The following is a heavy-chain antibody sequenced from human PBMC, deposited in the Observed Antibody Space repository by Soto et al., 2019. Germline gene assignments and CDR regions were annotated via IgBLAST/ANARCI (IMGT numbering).Heavy chain of an antibody. CDR3: ARGGYCSGGSCYYYYYGMDV. V-gene: IGHV1-8*01. J-gene: IGHJ6*02. Sequence: QVQLEQSGAEVKKPGASVKVSCKASGYTFTSYDIIWVRQATGQGLEWMGWMNPNSGNTGYAQKFQGRVTMTRNTSISTAYMELSSLRSEDTAVYYCARGGYCSGGSCYYYYYGMDVWGQGTTVTVSS. CDR1: GYTFTSYD. CDR2: MNPNSGNT. D-gene: IGHD2-15*01.